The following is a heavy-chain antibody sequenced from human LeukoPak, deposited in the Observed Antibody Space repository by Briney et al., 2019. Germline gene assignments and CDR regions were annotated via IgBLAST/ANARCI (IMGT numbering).Heavy chain of an antibody. CDR1: GGTFSSYA. CDR2: IIPIFGTA. V-gene: IGHV1-69*13. CDR3: ARGTTVTPYYFDY. J-gene: IGHJ4*02. D-gene: IGHD4-17*01. Sequence: SVKVSCKASGGTFSSYAISWVRQAPGQGLECMGGIIPIFGTANYAQKFQGRVTITADESTSTAYMELSSLRSEDTAVYYCARGTTVTPYYFDYWGQGTLVTVSS.